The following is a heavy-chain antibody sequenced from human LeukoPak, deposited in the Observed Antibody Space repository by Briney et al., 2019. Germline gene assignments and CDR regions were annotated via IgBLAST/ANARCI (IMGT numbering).Heavy chain of an antibody. V-gene: IGHV3-74*01. CDR3: AKDRYCSSTSCSVDAFDI. CDR1: GFTFSAYW. D-gene: IGHD2-2*01. Sequence: GGSLRLSCAASGFTFSAYWMNWVRQGPGKGLVWVARVDTDGSTVNYADSVKGRFTISRDNSKNTLYLQMNSLRAEDTAVYYCAKDRYCSSTSCSVDAFDIWGQGTMVTVSS. J-gene: IGHJ3*02. CDR2: VDTDGSTV.